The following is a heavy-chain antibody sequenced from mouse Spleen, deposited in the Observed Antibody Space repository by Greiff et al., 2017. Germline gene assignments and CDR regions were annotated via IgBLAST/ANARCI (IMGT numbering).Heavy chain of an antibody. V-gene: IGHV2-6*01. CDR1: GFSLTSYG. CDR3: ASDLTGTRGFAY. D-gene: IGHD4-1*01. Sequence: VKLQESGPGLVAPSQSLSITCTVSGFSLTSYGVDWVRQSPGKGLEWLGVIWGGGSTNYNSALKSRLSISKDNSKSQVFLKMNSLQTDDTAMYYCASDLTGTRGFAYWGQGTLVTVSA. CDR2: IWGGGST. J-gene: IGHJ3*01.